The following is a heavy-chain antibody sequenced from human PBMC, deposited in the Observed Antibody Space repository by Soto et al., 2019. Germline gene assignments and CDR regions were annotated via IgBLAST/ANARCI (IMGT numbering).Heavy chain of an antibody. CDR3: ARGARLRVGDYYYYGMDV. J-gene: IGHJ6*02. Sequence: QVQLVQSGAEVKKPGSSVKVSCKASGGTFSSYAISWVRQAPGQGLEWMGGIIPIFGTANYAQKFQGRVTITADKSTSTVYMELSSLRSEDTAVYYCARGARLRVGDYYYYGMDVWGQGTTVTVSS. CDR2: IIPIFGTA. D-gene: IGHD1-26*01. CDR1: GGTFSSYA. V-gene: IGHV1-69*06.